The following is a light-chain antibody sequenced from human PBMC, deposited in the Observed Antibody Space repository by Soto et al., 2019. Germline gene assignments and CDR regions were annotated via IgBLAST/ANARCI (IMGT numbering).Light chain of an antibody. CDR1: SSDVGGYNY. Sequence: QSELTQPASVSGSPGQSITISCTGTSSDVGGYNYVSWYQQHPGKAPKHMIYDVSNRPSGVSNRFSGSKSGNTASLTISGLQAEVEADYYCSSYTSSSTYVFGTGTKFTVL. J-gene: IGLJ1*01. CDR3: SSYTSSSTYV. CDR2: DVS. V-gene: IGLV2-14*01.